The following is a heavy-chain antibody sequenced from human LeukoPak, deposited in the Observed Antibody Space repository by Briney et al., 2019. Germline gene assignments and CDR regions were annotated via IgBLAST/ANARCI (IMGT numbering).Heavy chain of an antibody. CDR1: GFAFSSYA. CDR2: ISSSSSYI. Sequence: GGSLRLSCAASGFAFSSYAMRWVRQAPGKGLEWVSSISSSSSYIYYADSVKGRFTISRDNAKNSLYLQMNSLRAEDTAVYYCASDGGNLRRGYFDYWGQGTLVTVSS. V-gene: IGHV3-21*01. D-gene: IGHD4-23*01. CDR3: ASDGGNLRRGYFDY. J-gene: IGHJ4*02.